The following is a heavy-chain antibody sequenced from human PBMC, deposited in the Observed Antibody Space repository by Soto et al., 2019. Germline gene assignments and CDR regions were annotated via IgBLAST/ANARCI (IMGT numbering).Heavy chain of an antibody. D-gene: IGHD3-10*01. CDR2: ISGSGGST. CDR3: AKDLGDYYGSGSYLTYYYYGMDV. Sequence: GGSLRLSCAASGFTFSSYAMSWVRQAPGKGLEWVSAISGSGGSTYYADSVKGRFTISRDNSKNTLYLQMNSLRAEDTAVYYCAKDLGDYYGSGSYLTYYYYGMDVWGQGTTVTVSS. J-gene: IGHJ6*02. V-gene: IGHV3-23*01. CDR1: GFTFSSYA.